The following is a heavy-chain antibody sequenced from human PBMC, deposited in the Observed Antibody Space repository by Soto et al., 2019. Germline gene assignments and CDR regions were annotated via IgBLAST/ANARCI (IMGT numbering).Heavy chain of an antibody. CDR1: GFKFSGYM. CDR2: ITGSGSYL. J-gene: IGHJ4*02. V-gene: IGHV3-21*01. D-gene: IGHD2-21*02. Sequence: EVQLVESGGGLVKPGESLRLSCAASGFKFSGYMMSWVRQAPGKGLEWVASITGSGSYLSYADSLKGRFTISRDNANNSLYLQMNSLSAEDTALYYCTRSTFPNCGGDCPPQYWGQGTLVTVSS. CDR3: TRSTFPNCGGDCPPQY.